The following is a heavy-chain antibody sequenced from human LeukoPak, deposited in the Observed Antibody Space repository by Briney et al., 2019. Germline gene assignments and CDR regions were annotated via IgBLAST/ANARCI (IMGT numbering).Heavy chain of an antibody. Sequence: SETLSLTCTVSGGSISSYYWSWIRQPPGKGLEWIGYIYYSGSTNYNPSLKSRVTISVDTSKNQFSLKLSSVTAADTAVYSCARAGRNYDILSGYSPYYFDYWGQGTLVTVSS. J-gene: IGHJ4*02. V-gene: IGHV4-59*01. CDR1: GGSISSYY. CDR2: IYYSGST. D-gene: IGHD3-9*01. CDR3: ARAGRNYDILSGYSPYYFDY.